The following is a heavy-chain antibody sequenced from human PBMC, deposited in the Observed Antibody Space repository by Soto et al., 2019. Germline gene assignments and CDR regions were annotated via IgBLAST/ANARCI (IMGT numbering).Heavy chain of an antibody. CDR1: GYNFPDYW. CDR2: IYPGNSET. J-gene: IGHJ6*02. Sequence: GESLKISCKGSGYNFPDYWIAWVRQLPGKDLEWMGFIYPGNSETRYSPSFQGQVTISADKAISTAYLQWSSLKASDTAMYYCARSRRGAYSSGWYSPSGYYNYGIDVWGQGTKVTVSS. CDR3: ARSRRGAYSSGWYSPSGYYNYGIDV. D-gene: IGHD6-19*01. V-gene: IGHV5-51*01.